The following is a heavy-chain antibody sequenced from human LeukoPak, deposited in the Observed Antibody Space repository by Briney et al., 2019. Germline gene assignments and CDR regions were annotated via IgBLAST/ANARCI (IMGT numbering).Heavy chain of an antibody. V-gene: IGHV3-9*03. CDR2: ISWNSGSI. J-gene: IGHJ4*02. D-gene: IGHD6-19*01. Sequence: GGSLRLSCAASGFTFDDYAMHWVRQAPGKGLEWVSGISWNSGSIGHADSVKGRFTISRDNAKNSLYLQMNSLRAEDMALYYCAKDSSGWQTGYFDYWGQGTLVTVSS. CDR3: AKDSSGWQTGYFDY. CDR1: GFTFDDYA.